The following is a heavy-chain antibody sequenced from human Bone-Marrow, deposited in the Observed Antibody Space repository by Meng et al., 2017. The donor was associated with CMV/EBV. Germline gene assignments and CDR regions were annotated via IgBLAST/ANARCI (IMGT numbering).Heavy chain of an antibody. V-gene: IGHV3-23*01. CDR3: AKESQYSGSPVDY. CDR2: ISGGGIST. Sequence: GESLKISCAASGFTFSSYSMSWVRQAPGKGLEWVSGISGGGISTYYADSVKGRFTISRDNSKNTLYLQMSSLRAEDTAVYYCAKESQYSGSPVDYWGQGTLVTVSS. CDR1: GFTFSSYS. J-gene: IGHJ4*02. D-gene: IGHD1-26*01.